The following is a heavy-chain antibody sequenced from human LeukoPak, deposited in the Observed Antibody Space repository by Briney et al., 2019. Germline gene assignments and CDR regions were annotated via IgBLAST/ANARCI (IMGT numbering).Heavy chain of an antibody. D-gene: IGHD1-1*01. J-gene: IGHJ6*03. CDR3: ARGQRVPPSYHFYMDV. Sequence: SETLSLTCTVSNVSMITYYWSWIRQPPGKGMEWIGYLYHSGNINYNPSLKSRVLLSRDRSRNQFSLRLTSVTAADTAVYYCARGQRVPPSYHFYMDVWGEGTTVTVSS. V-gene: IGHV4-59*01. CDR1: NVSMITYY. CDR2: LYHSGNI.